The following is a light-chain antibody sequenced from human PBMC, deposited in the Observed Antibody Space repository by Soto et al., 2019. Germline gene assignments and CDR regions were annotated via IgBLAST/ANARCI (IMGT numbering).Light chain of an antibody. J-gene: IGKJ1*01. V-gene: IGKV3-20*01. CDR3: QQYDRAPWT. CDR2: DAV. CDR1: QSLSSNY. Sequence: IVLTQSPGTLSLSPGERATLSCRASQSLSSNYLAWYQQKSGQAPRLLIYDAVTRATGIPDRFSGSGSGTDFTLTISRLEPEDSAVYYCQQYDRAPWTFGQGTKGEIK.